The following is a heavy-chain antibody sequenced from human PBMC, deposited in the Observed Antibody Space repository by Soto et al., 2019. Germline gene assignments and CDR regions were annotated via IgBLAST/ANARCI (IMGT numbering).Heavy chain of an antibody. CDR3: ARDGVGEWLLAYYYYYYGMDV. V-gene: IGHV1-18*01. CDR2: ISAYNGNT. Sequence: ASVKVSCKTSGYTFTSYGISWVRQAPGQGLEWMGWISAYNGNTNYAQKLQGRVTMTTDTSTSTAYMELRSLRSDDTAVYYCARDGVGEWLLAYYYYYYGMDVWGQRTTVTVSS. CDR1: GYTFTSYG. J-gene: IGHJ6*02. D-gene: IGHD3-3*01.